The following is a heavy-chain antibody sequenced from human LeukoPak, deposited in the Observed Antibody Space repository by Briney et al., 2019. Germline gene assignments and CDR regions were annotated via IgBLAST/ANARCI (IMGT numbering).Heavy chain of an antibody. V-gene: IGHV4-38-2*02. CDR1: GYSISSGYY. D-gene: IGHD7-27*01. CDR3: ARERNWGFDY. J-gene: IGHJ4*02. CDR2: IYHSGST. Sequence: SETLSLTCTVSGYSISSGYYWGWIRQPPGKGLEWIGSIYHSGSTYYNPSLKSRVTISVDTSKNQFSLKLSSVTAADTAVYYCARERNWGFDYWGQGTLVTVSS.